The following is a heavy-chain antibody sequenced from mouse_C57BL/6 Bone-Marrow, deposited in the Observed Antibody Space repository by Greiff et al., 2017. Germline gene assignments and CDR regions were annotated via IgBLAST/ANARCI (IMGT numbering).Heavy chain of an antibody. CDR3: ARDYGSSYWYFDV. J-gene: IGHJ1*03. CDR2: IYPRDGST. Sequence: VKLMESGPELVKPGASVKLSCKASGYTFTSYDINWVKQRPGQGLEWIGWIYPRDGSTKYNEKFKGKATLTVDTSSSTAYLGLHSLTSEDSAVYVCARDYGSSYWYFDVWGTGTTVTVSS. V-gene: IGHV1-85*01. CDR1: GYTFTSYD. D-gene: IGHD1-1*01.